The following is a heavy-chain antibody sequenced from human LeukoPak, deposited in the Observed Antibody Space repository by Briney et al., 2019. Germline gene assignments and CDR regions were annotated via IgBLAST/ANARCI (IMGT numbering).Heavy chain of an antibody. Sequence: PSETLSLTCTVSGGSISSYYWSWIRQPPGKGLEWIGYIYYSGSTNYNPSLKSRVTISVDTSKNQFSLKLSSVTAADTAVYYCARSHATPTRSNWFDPWGQGTLVTVSS. CDR1: GGSISSYY. CDR2: IYYSGST. V-gene: IGHV4-59*01. J-gene: IGHJ5*02. CDR3: ARSHATPTRSNWFDP. D-gene: IGHD2-15*01.